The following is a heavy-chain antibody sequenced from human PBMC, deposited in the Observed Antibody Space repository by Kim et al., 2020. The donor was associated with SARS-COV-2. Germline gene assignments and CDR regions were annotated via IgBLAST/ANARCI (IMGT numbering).Heavy chain of an antibody. CDR3: ARDADTAMVFVSFDI. CDR2: IIPIFGTA. CDR1: GGTFSSYA. J-gene: IGHJ3*02. V-gene: IGHV1-69*13. D-gene: IGHD5-18*01. Sequence: SVKVSCKASGGTFSSYAISWVRQAPGQGLEWMGGIIPIFGTANYAQKFQGRVTITADESTSTAYMELSSLRSEDTAVYYCARDADTAMVFVSFDIWGQGTMVTVSS.